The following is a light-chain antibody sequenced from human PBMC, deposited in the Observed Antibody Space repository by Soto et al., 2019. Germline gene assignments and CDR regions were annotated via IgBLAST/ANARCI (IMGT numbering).Light chain of an antibody. J-gene: IGKJ4*01. Sequence: EILLTQSPCTLSLSAGERATLSCRASQTVSSRFLAWYQQKPGHAPRLLIYDASTWATGIPARLGGSGSGTDFTLTISRLEPEDYPVYYCQQRSNWPTFGGGTKVDIK. CDR2: DAS. CDR1: QTVSSRF. V-gene: IGKV3D-20*02. CDR3: QQRSNWPT.